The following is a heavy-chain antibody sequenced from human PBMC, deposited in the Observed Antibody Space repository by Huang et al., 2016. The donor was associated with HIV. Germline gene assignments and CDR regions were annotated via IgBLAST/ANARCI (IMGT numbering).Heavy chain of an antibody. D-gene: IGHD3-16*01. V-gene: IGHV1-2*02. J-gene: IGHJ4*02. CDR2: INHKTGGT. Sequence: QVQLVQSGAAVKKPGASGKVSSKASGYTFTGYYLNWVRQATGQGLECMGWINHKTGGTNCAQNFHVMVSMTRDTSINTAYMELSTLRSADTAIYYCARDEDVWVSPPLDHWGQGTLVTVSS. CDR1: GYTFTGYY. CDR3: ARDEDVWVSPPLDH.